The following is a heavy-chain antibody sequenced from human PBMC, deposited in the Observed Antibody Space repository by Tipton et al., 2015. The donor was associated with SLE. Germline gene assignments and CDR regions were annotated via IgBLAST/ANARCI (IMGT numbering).Heavy chain of an antibody. CDR2: TYYMSKWYN. CDR1: GDSVSSNSAA. D-gene: IGHD3-3*01. Sequence: PGLVKPSQTLSLTCAISGDSVSSNSAAWNWIRQSPSRGLEWLGRTYYMSKWYNDNASLRSRVTISVDTVKTQVSLKLTSVTAADTAMYFCARGFFHDYWSAEQGRKSFYFDNWGQGALVTVSS. CDR3: ARGFFHDYWSAEQGRKSFYFDN. J-gene: IGHJ4*02. V-gene: IGHV6-1*01.